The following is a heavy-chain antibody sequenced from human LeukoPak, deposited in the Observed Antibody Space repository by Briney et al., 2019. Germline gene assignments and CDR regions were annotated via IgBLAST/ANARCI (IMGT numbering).Heavy chain of an antibody. D-gene: IGHD6-13*01. V-gene: IGHV3-74*01. J-gene: IGHJ4*02. Sequence: GGSLRLSCAASGFTFSNYWMHWVRQAPRKWPVWVSRIKGDGSSTRFADCVQGRFSNPRDNGRNTVYLQMNSLRAEDTAVYYCARGGDTSNWYPGYFDYWGQGALVTVSS. CDR1: GFTFSNYW. CDR2: IKGDGSST. CDR3: ARGGDTSNWYPGYFDY.